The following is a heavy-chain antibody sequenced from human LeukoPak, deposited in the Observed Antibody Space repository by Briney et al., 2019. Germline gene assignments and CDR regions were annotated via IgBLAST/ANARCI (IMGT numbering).Heavy chain of an antibody. CDR1: GGSFSGYY. Sequence: SETLSLTCAVCGGSFSGYYWGWIRQPPGKGLEWIGEINHSGSTNYNPSLKSRVTISVDTSKNQFSLKLSSVTAADTAVYYCAKRIAVAGKPLEYWGQGTLVTVSS. V-gene: IGHV4-34*01. D-gene: IGHD6-19*01. CDR2: INHSGST. CDR3: AKRIAVAGKPLEY. J-gene: IGHJ4*02.